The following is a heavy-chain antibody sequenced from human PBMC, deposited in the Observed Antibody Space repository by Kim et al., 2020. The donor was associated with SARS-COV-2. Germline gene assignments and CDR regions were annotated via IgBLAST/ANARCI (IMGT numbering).Heavy chain of an antibody. Sequence: SVKVSCKASGGTFSSYAISWVRQAPGQGLEWMGRIIPILGIANYAQKFQGRVTITADKSTSTAYMELSSLRSEDTAVYYCARVFPGPGLPYYYYGMDVWGQGTTVTVSS. CDR1: GGTFSSYA. V-gene: IGHV1-69*04. CDR2: IIPILGIA. CDR3: ARVFPGPGLPYYYYGMDV. J-gene: IGHJ6*02.